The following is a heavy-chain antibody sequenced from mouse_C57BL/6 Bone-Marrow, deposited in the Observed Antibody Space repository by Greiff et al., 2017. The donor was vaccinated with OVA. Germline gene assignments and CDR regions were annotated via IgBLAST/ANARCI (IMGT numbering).Heavy chain of an antibody. V-gene: IGHV3-6*01. CDR3: ARGIPYGYEQAY. D-gene: IGHD2-2*01. J-gene: IGHJ3*01. CDR2: ISYDGSN. Sequence: EVQLQESGPGLVKPSQSLSLTCSVTGYSITSGYYWNWIRQFPGNKLEWMGYISYDGSNNYNPSLKNRISITRDTSKNQFFLKLNSVTTEDTATYYCARGIPYGYEQAYWGQGTLVTVSA. CDR1: GYSITSGYY.